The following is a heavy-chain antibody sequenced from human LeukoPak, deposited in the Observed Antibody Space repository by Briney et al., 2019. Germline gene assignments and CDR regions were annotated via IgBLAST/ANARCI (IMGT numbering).Heavy chain of an antibody. CDR2: INTRSYI. CDR1: GFTFSSYS. V-gene: IGHV3-21*01. Sequence: GGSLRVSCAASGFTFSSYSMNWVRQAPGKGLGWVSSINTRSYIYYADSVNGRFTISRDDAKNSLYLQMNSLTAEDTAVYYCAREGGNCYGGSCRWFDYWGQGTLVTVSS. D-gene: IGHD2-15*01. J-gene: IGHJ5*01. CDR3: AREGGNCYGGSCRWFDY.